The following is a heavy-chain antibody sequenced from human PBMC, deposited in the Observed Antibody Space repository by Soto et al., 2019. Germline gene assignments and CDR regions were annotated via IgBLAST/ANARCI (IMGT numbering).Heavy chain of an antibody. D-gene: IGHD2-2*01. Sequence: HPGGSLRLSCASSGFTFSSCSMNWVRQAPGKGLEWVSYISTSGSTVYYADSVKGRFTISRDNTRNSLYLQMNSLRDEDTALYYCVRYCSTTLCNGVATRTFDYWGQGTLVTVSS. J-gene: IGHJ4*02. CDR1: GFTFSSCS. CDR3: VRYCSTTLCNGVATRTFDY. CDR2: ISTSGSTV. V-gene: IGHV3-48*02.